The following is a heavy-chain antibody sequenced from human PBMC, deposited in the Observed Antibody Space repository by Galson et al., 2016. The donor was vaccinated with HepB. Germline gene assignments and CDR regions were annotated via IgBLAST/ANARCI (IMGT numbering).Heavy chain of an antibody. CDR1: GFTVSSKY. CDR2: IDGGGST. Sequence: SLRLSCAASGFTVSSKYMSWVRQAPGKGLEWVSVIDGGGSTYYADSVKGRFAISRDSARSTLLLQMKSLRAEDTAIYYCASAYYHYYYYYAMDVWGQGTTVTVSS. V-gene: IGHV3-53*01. CDR3: ASAYYHYYYYYAMDV. D-gene: IGHD3-10*01. J-gene: IGHJ6*02.